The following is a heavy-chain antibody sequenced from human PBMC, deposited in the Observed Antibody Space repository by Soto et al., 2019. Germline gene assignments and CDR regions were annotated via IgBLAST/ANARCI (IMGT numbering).Heavy chain of an antibody. V-gene: IGHV4-34*01. CDR2: INHSGST. J-gene: IGHJ4*02. D-gene: IGHD3-22*01. CDR1: GGSFSGYY. Sequence: SETLSLTCAVYGGSFSGYYWSWIRQPPGKGLEWIGEINHSGSTNYNPSLKSRVTISVDTSKNQFSLRLSSVTAADTAVYYCARINLGDYYDSSGYYVYWGQGTLVTVSS. CDR3: ARINLGDYYDSSGYYVY.